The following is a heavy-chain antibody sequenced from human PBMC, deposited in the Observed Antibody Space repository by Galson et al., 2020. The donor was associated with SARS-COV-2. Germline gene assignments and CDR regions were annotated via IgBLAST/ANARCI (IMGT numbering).Heavy chain of an antibody. J-gene: IGHJ4*02. Sequence: ASETLSLTCPVSGGSISSSSYYWGWIRQPPGKGLEWIGSIYYSGSTYYNPSLKSRVTISVDTSKNQFSLKLSSVTAADTAVYYCARDRWGHGYWGQGTLVTVSS. CDR1: GGSISSSSYY. CDR2: IYYSGST. V-gene: IGHV4-39*07. D-gene: IGHD1-26*01. CDR3: ARDRWGHGY.